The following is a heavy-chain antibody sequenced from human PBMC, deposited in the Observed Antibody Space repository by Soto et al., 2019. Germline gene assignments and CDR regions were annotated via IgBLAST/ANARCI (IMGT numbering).Heavy chain of an antibody. CDR1: GYSFTSYW. V-gene: IGHV5-51*01. J-gene: IGHJ4*02. CDR2: IYPGDSDT. CDR3: ATIEYSSSSSERAIDY. Sequence: EVQLVQSGAEVKKPGESLKISCKGSGYSFTSYWIGWVRQMPGKGLEWMGIIYPGDSDTRYSPSFQGQVTISADKSISTAYLQWSSLKASDTAMYYCATIEYSSSSSERAIDYWGQGTLVTVSS. D-gene: IGHD6-6*01.